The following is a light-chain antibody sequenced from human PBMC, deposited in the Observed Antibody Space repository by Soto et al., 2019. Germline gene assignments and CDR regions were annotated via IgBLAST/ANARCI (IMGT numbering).Light chain of an antibody. CDR3: QQYSKWPIT. Sequence: EVVLTQSPGTLSLSRGERATLSCRASERIYSAYLGWYQQKPGQAPRLLIYGTSSRATGIPDRFSGSGSGTEFTLTISSLQPEDFAIYYCQQYSKWPITFGQGTRLEIK. CDR1: ERIYSAY. V-gene: IGKV3-20*01. CDR2: GTS. J-gene: IGKJ5*01.